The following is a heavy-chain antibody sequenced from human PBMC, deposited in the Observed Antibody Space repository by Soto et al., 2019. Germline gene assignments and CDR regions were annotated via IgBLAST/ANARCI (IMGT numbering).Heavy chain of an antibody. V-gene: IGHV4-31*03. Sequence: QVQLQESGPGLVKASQTLSLSCTVSGGSISSGGYYWNWVRQHPGKGLEWIGCIHYSGSTYYNPSLKGRVTIAVDTSTEQFSLNLTSVTAADTAVYYCARDSPYSSRRRDVFDIWGQGTVVTVSS. J-gene: IGHJ3*02. CDR3: ARDSPYSSRRRDVFDI. D-gene: IGHD1-26*01. CDR2: IHYSGST. CDR1: GGSISSGGYY.